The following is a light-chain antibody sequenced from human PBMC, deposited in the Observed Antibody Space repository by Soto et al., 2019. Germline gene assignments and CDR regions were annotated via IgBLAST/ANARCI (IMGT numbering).Light chain of an antibody. CDR3: QQNGSTPLT. V-gene: IGKV3-20*01. Sequence: LTQTPGTPSLSPGERATLSCTASQSVSSSYLAWYQQKPGQAPRLLIYGASSRATGIPDRFSGSGSGTDFTLTISRLEPEDFAVYYCQQNGSTPLTFGGGTKVDI. CDR2: GAS. J-gene: IGKJ4*01. CDR1: QSVSSSY.